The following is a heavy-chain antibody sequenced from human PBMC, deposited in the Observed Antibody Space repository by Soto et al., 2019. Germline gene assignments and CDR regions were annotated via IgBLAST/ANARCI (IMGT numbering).Heavy chain of an antibody. CDR1: GYTFTSYD. J-gene: IGHJ3*02. V-gene: IGHV1-8*01. D-gene: IGHD2-15*01. Sequence: ASVKVSCKASGYTFTSYDINWVRQATGQGLEWMGWMNPNSGNTGYAQKFQGRVTMTRNTSISTAYMELSSLRSDDTAVYYCARDLGCSCGSCYFDDLDISGQETMVILSS. CDR2: MNPNSGNT. CDR3: ARDLGCSCGSCYFDDLDI.